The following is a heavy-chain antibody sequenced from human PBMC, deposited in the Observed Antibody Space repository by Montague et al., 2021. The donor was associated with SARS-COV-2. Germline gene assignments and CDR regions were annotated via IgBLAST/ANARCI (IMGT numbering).Heavy chain of an antibody. J-gene: IGHJ4*02. D-gene: IGHD5-12*01. V-gene: IGHV4-4*07. CDR1: GSISGYY. CDR3: ARQYIGYNRRFDY. Sequence: SETLSLTCTVSGSISGYYWTWIRQSAGKGLEWIGRISSSGGIDYNASLKSRVTMSLDTSKNQLSLKLRSVTAADTAVYYCARQYIGYNRRFDYWGQGALVTVSP. CDR2: ISSSGGI.